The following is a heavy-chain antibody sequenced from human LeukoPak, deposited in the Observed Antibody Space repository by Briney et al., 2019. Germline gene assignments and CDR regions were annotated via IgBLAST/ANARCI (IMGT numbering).Heavy chain of an antibody. D-gene: IGHD3-9*01. J-gene: IGHJ4*02. V-gene: IGHV4-31*03. CDR2: IYYSGST. CDR1: GGSISSGGYY. Sequence: PSETLSLTCTVSGGSISSGGYYWSWIRQHPGKGLEWIGYIYYSGSTYYNPSLKSRVTISVDTSKNQFSLKLSSVTAADTAVYYCARGPSGILTGVFDYWGQGTLVTLSS. CDR3: ARGPSGILTGVFDY.